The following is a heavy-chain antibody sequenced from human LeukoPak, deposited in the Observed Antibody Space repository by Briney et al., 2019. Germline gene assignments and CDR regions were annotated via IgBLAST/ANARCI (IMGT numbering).Heavy chain of an antibody. CDR1: GFTVSSNY. CDR3: ARDAPAGEKPEYFFDY. Sequence: PGGSLRLSCAASGFTVSSNYMSWVRQAPGKGLEWVSHIGRGIRYADSVEGRFTISRDNAKNSVYLQMNSLRAEDTAVYYCARDAPAGEKPEYFFDYWGQGTLVTVSS. J-gene: IGHJ4*02. CDR2: IGRGIR. V-gene: IGHV3-11*04.